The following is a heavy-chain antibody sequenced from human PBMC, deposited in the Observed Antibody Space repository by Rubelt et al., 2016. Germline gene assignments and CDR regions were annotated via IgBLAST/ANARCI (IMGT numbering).Heavy chain of an antibody. Sequence: QVQLQQWGAGLLKPSETLSLTCAVYGGSFSGYYWSWIRQPPGKGLEWIGEINHSGSTNYNPSLKSRVTFSVDTSKNQFSLKLSSVTAADTAVYYCARAEGGYYDSSGYWGDAFDIWGQGTMVTVSP. CDR3: ARAEGGYYDSSGYWGDAFDI. J-gene: IGHJ3*02. V-gene: IGHV4-34*01. D-gene: IGHD3-22*01. CDR1: GGSFSGYY. CDR2: INHSGST.